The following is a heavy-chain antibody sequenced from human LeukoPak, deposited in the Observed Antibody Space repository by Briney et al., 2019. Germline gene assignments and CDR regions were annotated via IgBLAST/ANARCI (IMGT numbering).Heavy chain of an antibody. D-gene: IGHD3-10*01. CDR1: GYFIGSGQY. Sequence: SETLSLTCTVSGYFIGSGQYWGWIRQLPGKGLEWIGNIYHSGTSYYNPSLKSRMHLSIDTSKNQFSLNLTSVPATDTALYFCVGAHGSGIIRDYWGQGLLVTVSS. J-gene: IGHJ4*02. CDR3: VGAHGSGIIRDY. CDR2: IYHSGTS. V-gene: IGHV4-38-2*02.